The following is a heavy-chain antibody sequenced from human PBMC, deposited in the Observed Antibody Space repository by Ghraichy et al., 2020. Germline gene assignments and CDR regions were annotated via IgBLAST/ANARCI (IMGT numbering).Heavy chain of an antibody. J-gene: IGHJ5*02. V-gene: IGHV6-1*01. CDR2: TYYRSKWYY. CDR3: ARDPVTKGDNWFDH. Sequence: SETLSLTCAISGDSVSSNSATWNWIRQSPSRGLEWLGSTYYRSKWYYDYAVSVQSRITIIPDTSKNQFALQLNSVAPDDTAVYYCARDPVTKGDNWFDHWGQGTLVTVSS. CDR1: GDSVSSNSAT. D-gene: IGHD2-8*01.